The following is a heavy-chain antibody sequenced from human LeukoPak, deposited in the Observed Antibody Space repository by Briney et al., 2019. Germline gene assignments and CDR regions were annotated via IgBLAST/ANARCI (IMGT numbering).Heavy chain of an antibody. Sequence: PGGSLRLSCAASGFTFSSYDMHWVRQATGKGLEWVSAIGTAGDTYYPGSVKGRFTISRENAKNSLYLQMNSLRAGDTAVYYCARAVGLCSSTSCPDYYGMDVWGQGTTVTASS. V-gene: IGHV3-13*01. CDR3: ARAVGLCSSTSCPDYYGMDV. J-gene: IGHJ6*02. CDR2: IGTAGDT. CDR1: GFTFSSYD. D-gene: IGHD2-2*01.